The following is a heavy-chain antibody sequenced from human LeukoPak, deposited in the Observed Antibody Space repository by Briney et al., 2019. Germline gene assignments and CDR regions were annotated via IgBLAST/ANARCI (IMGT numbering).Heavy chain of an antibody. CDR1: GFTFSNYW. CDR2: IYYSGST. J-gene: IGHJ4*02. V-gene: IGHV4-39*01. Sequence: PGGSLRLSCAASGFTFSNYWMGWVRQAPGKGLEWIGSIYYSGSTYYNPSLKSRVTISVDTSKNQFSLKLSSVTAADTAVYYCARQNLRYYYGSGSHYDYWGQGTLVTVSS. D-gene: IGHD3-10*01. CDR3: ARQNLRYYYGSGSHYDY.